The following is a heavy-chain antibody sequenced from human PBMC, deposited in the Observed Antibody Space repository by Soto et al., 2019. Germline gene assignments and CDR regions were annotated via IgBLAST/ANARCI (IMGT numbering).Heavy chain of an antibody. CDR2: ISYDGSNK. CDR1: GFTFSSYA. CDR3: ARELDPGRAADWFDP. Sequence: PGGSLRLSCAASGFTFSSYAMHWVRQAPGKGLEWVAVISYDGSNKYYADSVKGRFTISRDNSKNTLYLQMNSLRAEDTAVYYCARELDPGRAADWFDPWGQGTLVTVSS. J-gene: IGHJ5*02. V-gene: IGHV3-30-3*01. D-gene: IGHD2-15*01.